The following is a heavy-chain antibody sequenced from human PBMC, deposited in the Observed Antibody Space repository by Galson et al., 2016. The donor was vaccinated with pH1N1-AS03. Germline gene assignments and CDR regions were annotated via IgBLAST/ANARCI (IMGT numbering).Heavy chain of an antibody. Sequence: SLRLSCAASGFTFSNLWMHWVRQGPGKGLVWVARVNGDGSSTTYADSVKGRFTISRDNAKNTVNLHMNSLRVEDTAVYYCANRGDTLGFFESWGQGTLVTVSS. V-gene: IGHV3-74*01. D-gene: IGHD4-17*01. CDR1: GFTFSNLW. CDR2: VNGDGSST. CDR3: ANRGDTLGFFES. J-gene: IGHJ4*02.